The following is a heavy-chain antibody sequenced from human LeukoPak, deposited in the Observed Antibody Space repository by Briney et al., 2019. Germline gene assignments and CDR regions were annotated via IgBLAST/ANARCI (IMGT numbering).Heavy chain of an antibody. CDR2: ISWNSGSI. CDR3: AKDRYSTLMYYFDY. Sequence: PGRSLRLSCAASGFTFDDYALHWVRQAPGKGPEWVSGISWNSGSIGYADSVKGRFTISRDNAKDSLYLQMNSLRAEDTALYYCAKDRYSTLMYYFDYWGQGTLVTVSS. J-gene: IGHJ4*02. V-gene: IGHV3-9*01. D-gene: IGHD1-26*01. CDR1: GFTFDDYA.